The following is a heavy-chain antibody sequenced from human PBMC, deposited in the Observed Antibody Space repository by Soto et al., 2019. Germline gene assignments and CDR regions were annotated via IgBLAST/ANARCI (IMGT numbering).Heavy chain of an antibody. CDR3: TLKRYSSSWFNFAY. CDR2: MNPNSGNT. CDR1: GYTFTSYD. D-gene: IGHD6-13*01. Sequence: ASVKVSCKASGYTFTSYDINWVRQATGQGLEWMGWMNPNSGNTGYAQKFQGRVTMTRNTSISTAYMELSSLRSEDTAVYYCTLKRYSSSWFNFAYWGQGTLVTVSS. J-gene: IGHJ4*02. V-gene: IGHV1-8*01.